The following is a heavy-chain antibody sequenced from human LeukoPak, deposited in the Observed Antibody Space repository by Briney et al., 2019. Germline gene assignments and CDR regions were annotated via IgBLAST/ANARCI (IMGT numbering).Heavy chain of an antibody. Sequence: SETLSLTCTVSGGSISSYYWSWIRQPAGKGLEWIGRIYSSGSTNYNPSLKSRVTMSLDTSKNQFSLQLRSMTAADTAVYYCVRVKIYCRGGSCYAPFDYWGQGTLVTVSS. J-gene: IGHJ4*01. CDR2: IYSSGST. CDR3: VRVKIYCRGGSCYAPFDY. V-gene: IGHV4-4*07. CDR1: GGSISSYY. D-gene: IGHD2-15*01.